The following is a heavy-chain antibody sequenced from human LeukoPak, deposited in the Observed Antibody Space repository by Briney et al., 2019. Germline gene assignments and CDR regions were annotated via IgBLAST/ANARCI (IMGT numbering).Heavy chain of an antibody. D-gene: IGHD2-21*02. J-gene: IGHJ4*02. Sequence: GGSLRLSCVVSGFTFSIYSMSWVRQAPGKGLEWVSAISGSGGSTYYAGSVKGRSTISRDNSKNTLYLQMNSLRAEDTAVYYGPKDSTAVTASDYWGQGTLVTVSS. CDR3: PKDSTAVTASDY. V-gene: IGHV3-23*01. CDR1: GFTFSIYS. CDR2: ISGSGGST.